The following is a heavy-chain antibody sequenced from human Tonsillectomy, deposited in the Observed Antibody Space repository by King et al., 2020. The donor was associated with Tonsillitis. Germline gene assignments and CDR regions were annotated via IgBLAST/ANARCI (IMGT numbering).Heavy chain of an antibody. Sequence: VQLVESGAEVKKPGSSVKVSCKASGGTFSNYAISWVRQATGQGLEWMGRIIPILGMANYTQKFQGRVTITADKSTTTASMELSSLRSEDTAVYYCARDPLELVATIGYYYYGLDVWGQGTTVTVSS. CDR1: GGTFSNYA. J-gene: IGHJ6*02. D-gene: IGHD5-12*01. V-gene: IGHV1-69*09. CDR2: IIPILGMA. CDR3: ARDPLELVATIGYYYYGLDV.